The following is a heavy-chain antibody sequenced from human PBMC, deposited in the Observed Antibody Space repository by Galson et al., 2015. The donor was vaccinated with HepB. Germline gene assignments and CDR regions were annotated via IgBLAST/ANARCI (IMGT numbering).Heavy chain of an antibody. V-gene: IGHV2-70*01. CDR3: ARIRAMDYYESSGYYYAGFDY. D-gene: IGHD3-22*01. Sequence: PALVKPTQTLTLTCTFSGFSLSTSGMCVSWLRQPPGKALEWLALIDWDDDKYYSTSLKTRLTISKDTSKNQVVLTMTNMDPVDTATYYCARIRAMDYYESSGYYYAGFDYWGQGTLVTVSS. J-gene: IGHJ4*02. CDR2: IDWDDDK. CDR1: GFSLSTSGMC.